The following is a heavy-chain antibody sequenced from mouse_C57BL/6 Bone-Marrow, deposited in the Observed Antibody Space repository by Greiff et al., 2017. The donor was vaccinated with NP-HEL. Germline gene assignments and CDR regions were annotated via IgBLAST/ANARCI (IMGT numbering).Heavy chain of an antibody. CDR1: GYTFTSYW. V-gene: IGHV1-50*01. J-gene: IGHJ2*01. CDR2: IDPSDSYT. Sequence: QVQLQQPGAELVKPGASVKLSCKASGYTFTSYWMQWVKQRPGQGLEWIGEIDPSDSYTNYNQKFKGKATLTVDTSSSTAYMQLSSLTSEDSAVYYCARCGGPGDFDYWGQGTTLTVSS. CDR3: ARCGGPGDFDY. D-gene: IGHD4-1*01.